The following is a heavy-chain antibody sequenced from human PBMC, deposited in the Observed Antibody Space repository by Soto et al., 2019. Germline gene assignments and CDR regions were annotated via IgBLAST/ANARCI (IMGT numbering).Heavy chain of an antibody. CDR3: AREADILNWFDP. J-gene: IGHJ5*02. D-gene: IGHD3-9*01. CDR1: GFTFSSYS. CDR2: ISGSSSTR. Sequence: GGPLRLPCPASGFTFSSYSMNWVRPWPGKGLGWVSAISGSSSTRYYADSVKGRLIISRDNAKNSLYLQMNSLRAEDTAVYYCAREADILNWFDPWGQGTPVTVSS. V-gene: IGHV3-48*01.